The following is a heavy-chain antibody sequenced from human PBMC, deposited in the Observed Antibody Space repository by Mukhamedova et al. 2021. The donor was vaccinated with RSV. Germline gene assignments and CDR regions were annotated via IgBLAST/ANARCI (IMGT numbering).Heavy chain of an antibody. CDR2: IGSRRTSI. Sequence: SMNWVRQAPGKGLEWVSYIGSRRTSIKYADSVKGRFTISRDNAKNSLYLQMYSLRDEDTAIYYCARDRDHAFDYWGQGTLVT. J-gene: IGHJ4*02. V-gene: IGHV3-48*02. CDR3: ARDRDHAFDY. D-gene: IGHD1-14*01. CDR1: S.